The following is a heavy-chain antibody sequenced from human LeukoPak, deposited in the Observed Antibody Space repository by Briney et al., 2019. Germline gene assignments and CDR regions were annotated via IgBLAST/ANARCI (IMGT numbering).Heavy chain of an antibody. CDR3: ARVSRDDFWSGYSFDY. J-gene: IGHJ4*02. CDR1: GGSITTSSYY. D-gene: IGHD3-3*01. CDR2: IYYTGGT. Sequence: ASGTLSLTCSVSGGSITTSSYYWGWIRQPPEKGLEWIGSIYYTGGTFYSPSLKSRVTISVDTSKNQFSLKLSSVTAADTAVYYCARVSRDDFWSGYSFDYWGQGTLVTVSS. V-gene: IGHV4-39*01.